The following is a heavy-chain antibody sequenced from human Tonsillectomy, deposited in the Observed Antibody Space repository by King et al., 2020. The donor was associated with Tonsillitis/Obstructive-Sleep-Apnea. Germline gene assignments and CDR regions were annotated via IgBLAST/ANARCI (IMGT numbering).Heavy chain of an antibody. J-gene: IGHJ5*02. CDR3: VRDAYSSSSNWFDP. V-gene: IGHV3-30*04. CDR1: GFTLSRHD. CDR2: ISSDGSKK. Sequence: VQLVESGGGVVQPGRSLRLSCAVSGFTLSRHDMHWVRQAPGKGLEWGAVISSDGSKKYYADSVKGRFTISRDNSRNTLYLQMNSLRVQDTVVYYCVRDAYSSSSNWFDPWGQGPLVTVSS. D-gene: IGHD6-13*01.